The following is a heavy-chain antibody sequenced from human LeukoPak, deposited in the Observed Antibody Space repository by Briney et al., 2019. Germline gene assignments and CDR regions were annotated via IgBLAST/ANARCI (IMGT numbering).Heavy chain of an antibody. Sequence: PSQTLSLTCTVSGGSISSGGYYWSWIRQHPGKGLEWIGYIYYSGSTYYNPSLKSRVTISVDTSKNQFSLKLSSVTAADTAVYYCARDHHYGSGSYKDALVGWFDPWGQGTTVTVSS. D-gene: IGHD3-10*01. V-gene: IGHV4-31*03. CDR2: IYYSGST. CDR3: ARDHHYGSGSYKDALVGWFDP. CDR1: GGSISSGGYY. J-gene: IGHJ5*01.